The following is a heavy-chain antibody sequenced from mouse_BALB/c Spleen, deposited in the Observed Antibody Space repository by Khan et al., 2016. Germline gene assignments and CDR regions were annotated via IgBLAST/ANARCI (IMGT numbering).Heavy chain of an antibody. CDR1: GYAFSSYW. CDR3: ARMNEVSFAY. CDR2: IYPGDGDT. Sequence: QVQLQQSGAELVRPGSSVKISCKASGYAFSSYWMNWVKQRPGQGLEWIGQIYPGDGDTNYNGKFKGKATLTEDKSSSTAYMQLSGLTSESSSVYFCARMNEVSFAYWGQCTLVTVSA. J-gene: IGHJ3*01. V-gene: IGHV1-80*01.